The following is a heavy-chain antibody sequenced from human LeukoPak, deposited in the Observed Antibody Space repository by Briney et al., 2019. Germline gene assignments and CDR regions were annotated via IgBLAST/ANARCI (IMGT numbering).Heavy chain of an antibody. D-gene: IGHD3-22*01. Sequence: PGGSLRLSCAASGFTFSSYAMHWVRQAPGKGLEWVAVISYDGSNKYYADSVKGRFTISRDNSKNTLYLQMNSLRAEDTAVYYCARAITMIVVVIRYWGQGTLVTVSS. CDR2: ISYDGSNK. J-gene: IGHJ4*02. CDR3: ARAITMIVVVIRY. CDR1: GFTFSSYA. V-gene: IGHV3-30*04.